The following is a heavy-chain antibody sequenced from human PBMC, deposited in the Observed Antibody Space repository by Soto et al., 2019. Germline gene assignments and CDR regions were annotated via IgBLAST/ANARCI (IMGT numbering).Heavy chain of an antibody. J-gene: IGHJ4*02. Sequence: QLQLQESGPGLVKPSETLSLTCTVSGGSISSSSYYWGWIRQPPGKGLEWIGSIYYSGSTYYNPSLKSRVPISVDTSKNQFSRKLSSVTAADTAVYYCARLAIGDSSGYYYVGLFAYWGQGTLVTVSS. V-gene: IGHV4-39*01. CDR2: IYYSGST. CDR3: ARLAIGDSSGYYYVGLFAY. CDR1: GGSISSSSYY. D-gene: IGHD3-22*01.